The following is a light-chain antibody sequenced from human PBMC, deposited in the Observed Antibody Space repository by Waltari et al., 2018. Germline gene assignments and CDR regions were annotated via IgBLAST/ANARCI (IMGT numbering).Light chain of an antibody. V-gene: IGLV2-23*01. J-gene: IGLJ3*02. CDR2: EGS. Sequence: QSALTQPASVSGFPGQSITISCSGTGRDVGSYSFVPWYQKQPGKAPKLIIYEGSERPSGVSSRFSGAKSGDTASLTISGLQPEDEADYYCCSYAGSNSWVFGGGTKLTVL. CDR3: CSYAGSNSWV. CDR1: GRDVGSYSF.